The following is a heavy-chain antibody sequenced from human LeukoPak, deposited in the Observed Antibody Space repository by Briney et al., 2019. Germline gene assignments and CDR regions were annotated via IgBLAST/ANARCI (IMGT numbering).Heavy chain of an antibody. CDR3: ARDRVSGSSYYYGMDV. CDR2: ISSSSSTI. J-gene: IGHJ6*02. CDR1: GFTFSSYS. D-gene: IGHD1-26*01. V-gene: IGHV3-48*04. Sequence: PGGSLRLSCAASGFTFSSYSMNWVRQAPGKGLEWVSYISSSSSTIYYADSVKGRFTISRDNAKNSLYLQMNSLRAEDTAVYYCARDRVSGSSYYYGMDVWGQGTTVTVSS.